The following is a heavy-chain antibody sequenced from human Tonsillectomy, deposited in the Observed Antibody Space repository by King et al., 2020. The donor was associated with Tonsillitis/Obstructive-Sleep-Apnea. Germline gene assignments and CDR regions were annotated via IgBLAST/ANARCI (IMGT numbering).Heavy chain of an antibody. Sequence: QLVQSGGGVVQPGRSLRLSCAASGFIFSSYAMHWVRQAPGKGLEWVAVISYDGSNKYYADSVKGRFTISRDNSKNTLYLQMNSLRAWDTAVYYCARDLIVVPAAMMDYWGQGTLVTVSS. J-gene: IGHJ4*02. CDR3: ARDLIVVPAAMMDY. CDR1: GFIFSSYA. CDR2: ISYDGSNK. D-gene: IGHD2-2*01. V-gene: IGHV3-30*01.